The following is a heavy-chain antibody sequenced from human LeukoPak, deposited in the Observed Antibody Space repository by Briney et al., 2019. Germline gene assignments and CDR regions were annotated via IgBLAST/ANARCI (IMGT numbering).Heavy chain of an antibody. CDR1: GYSFTTYW. Sequence: KTGASLNISCRGSGYSFTTYWICWVRPMPGKGLEWMGIIYPGDSDTRYSPSFQGQVTMSTDKSINTAYLHWSSLKASDTAMYYYARRQGCSSTSCPPDSWGQGTLVTVSS. J-gene: IGHJ4*02. V-gene: IGHV5-51*01. CDR3: ARRQGCSSTSCPPDS. CDR2: IYPGDSDT. D-gene: IGHD2-2*01.